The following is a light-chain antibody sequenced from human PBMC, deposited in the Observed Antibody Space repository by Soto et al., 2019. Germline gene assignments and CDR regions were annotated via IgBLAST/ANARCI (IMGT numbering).Light chain of an antibody. CDR2: AAS. Sequence: DIVLTQSPGTLSLSPGERATLSCRASQSVGSNYLAWFQQKPGQAPRILIFAASNRAAGIPDRFSGSGSGSDFTLTISSLEPEDFAVYYCQQRSNWLFTFGGGTKVEIK. CDR3: QQRSNWLFT. V-gene: IGKV3D-20*02. CDR1: QSVGSNY. J-gene: IGKJ4*01.